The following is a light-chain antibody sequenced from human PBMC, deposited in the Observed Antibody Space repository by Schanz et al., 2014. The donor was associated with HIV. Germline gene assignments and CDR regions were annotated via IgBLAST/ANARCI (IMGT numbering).Light chain of an antibody. CDR2: SDN. V-gene: IGLV1-44*01. CDR3: QSYDSSLSGPH. J-gene: IGLJ1*01. CDR1: TSNIGDNP. Sequence: QSVLAQPPSASGTPGQRVTISCAGSTSNIGDNPVNWYQHVPGTAPKLLIYSDNQRPSEVTDRFSASKSGTSASLAISGLQSEDEADYYCQSYDSSLSGPHFGTGTKVTVL.